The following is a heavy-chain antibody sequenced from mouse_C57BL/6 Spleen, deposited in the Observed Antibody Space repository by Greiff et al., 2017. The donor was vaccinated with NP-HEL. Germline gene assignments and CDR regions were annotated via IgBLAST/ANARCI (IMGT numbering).Heavy chain of an antibody. Sequence: QVHVKQSGAELARPGASVKLSCKASGYTFTSYGISWVKQRTGQGLEWIGEIYPRSGNTYYNEKFKGKATLTADKSSSTAYMELRSLTSEDSAVYFCARWVNTWFAYWGQGTLVTVSA. CDR2: IYPRSGNT. CDR1: GYTFTSYG. V-gene: IGHV1-81*01. J-gene: IGHJ3*01. CDR3: ARWVNTWFAY.